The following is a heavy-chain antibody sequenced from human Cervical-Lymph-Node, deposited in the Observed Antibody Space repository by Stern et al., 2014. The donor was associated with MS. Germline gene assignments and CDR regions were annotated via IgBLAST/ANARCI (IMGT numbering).Heavy chain of an antibody. Sequence: QITLKESGPALVRPTQTLTLTCSFSGFSLTTDGMCVSWIRQPPGKALHWLALVDWDDDTYYDTALRTRLTISKDTSKNRVVLTMANMDPMDTATYFCARTRWGASGRHAARFDHWGQGTRVIVSS. D-gene: IGHD1-26*01. V-gene: IGHV2-70*01. CDR3: ARTRWGASGRHAARFDH. CDR2: VDWDDDT. CDR1: GFSLTTDGMC. J-gene: IGHJ3*01.